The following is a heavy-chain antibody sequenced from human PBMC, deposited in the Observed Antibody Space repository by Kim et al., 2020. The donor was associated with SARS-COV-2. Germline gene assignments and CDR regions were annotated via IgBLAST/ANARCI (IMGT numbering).Heavy chain of an antibody. CDR2: ISSSSGYL. J-gene: IGHJ4*02. D-gene: IGHD4-17*01. CDR3: ASVTVTNS. Sequence: GGSLRLSCAASGFTFSNYSMNWVRQAPGKGLEWVSSISSSSGYLYYADSVKGRFTISRDNTKNTLYLQMNSLRVEDTAVYYCASVTVTNSWGQGTLVTVSS. CDR1: GFTFSNYS. V-gene: IGHV3-21*01.